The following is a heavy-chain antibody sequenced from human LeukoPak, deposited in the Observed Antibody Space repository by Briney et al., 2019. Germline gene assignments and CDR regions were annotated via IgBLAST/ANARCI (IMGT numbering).Heavy chain of an antibody. CDR2: ISGSGGST. V-gene: IGHV3-23*01. D-gene: IGHD2-15*01. CDR1: GFTFSSYA. J-gene: IGHJ4*02. Sequence: GGSLRLSCAASGFTFSSYAMSWVRQAPGKGLEWVSAISGSGGSTYYADSVKGRFTISRDNSKNTLYLQMNSLRAEDTAVYYCAKVVTGGNCYQSDYWGQGTLVTVSS. CDR3: AKVVTGGNCYQSDY.